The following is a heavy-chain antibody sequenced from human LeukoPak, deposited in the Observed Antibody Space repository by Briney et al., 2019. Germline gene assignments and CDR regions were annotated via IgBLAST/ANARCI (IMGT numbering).Heavy chain of an antibody. D-gene: IGHD6-19*01. J-gene: IGHJ4*02. Sequence: SETLSLTCTVSGASISGSSYSWGWIRQPPGEGMEWIGCVYYGESTYYNPSLKSRVSISVDTSKNQFSLKLTSATAADTAVYYCARSSAWSPFDYWGQGTLVTVSS. CDR2: VYYGEST. CDR1: GASISGSSYS. CDR3: ARSSAWSPFDY. V-gene: IGHV4-39*01.